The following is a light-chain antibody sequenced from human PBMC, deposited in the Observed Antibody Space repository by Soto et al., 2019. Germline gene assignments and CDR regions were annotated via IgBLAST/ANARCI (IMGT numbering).Light chain of an antibody. Sequence: DIQMTQSPSTLSASVGDRVTITCRASQSIDIWLAWYQQKPTKAPKLLIYKASSLESGVPSRFSGSGSGTEFTLTISNLQPDDFATYYCQQYDSYPWTFGLGTKVDIK. CDR1: QSIDIW. V-gene: IGKV1-5*03. CDR3: QQYDSYPWT. J-gene: IGKJ1*01. CDR2: KAS.